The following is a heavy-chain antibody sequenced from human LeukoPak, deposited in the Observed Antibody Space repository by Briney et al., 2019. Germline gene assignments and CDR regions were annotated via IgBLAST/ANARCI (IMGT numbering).Heavy chain of an antibody. Sequence: GESLKISCKGSGYSFTSYWIGWVRQMPGKGLEWMGIIYPGDSDTRYSPSFQGQVTISADKSISTAYLQWSSLKASDTAMYYCARPSGYCSSTSCAADDAFDIWGQGTMVTVSS. CDR3: ARPSGYCSSTSCAADDAFDI. V-gene: IGHV5-51*01. D-gene: IGHD2-2*01. CDR2: IYPGDSDT. J-gene: IGHJ3*02. CDR1: GYSFTSYW.